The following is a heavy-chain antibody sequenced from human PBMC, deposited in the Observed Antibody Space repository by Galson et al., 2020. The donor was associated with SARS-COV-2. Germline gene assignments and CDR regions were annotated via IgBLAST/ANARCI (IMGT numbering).Heavy chain of an antibody. CDR3: ARRSLGYCTNGVCHSGFDP. D-gene: IGHD2-8*01. Sequence: SETLSLTCTVSGGSISSYYWSWIRQPPGKGLEWIGYTYYSGSTNYNPSLKSRVTISVDTSKNQFSLKLSSVTAADTAVYYYARRSLGYCTNGVCHSGFDPWGQGTLVTVSS. CDR2: TYYSGST. V-gene: IGHV4-59*08. J-gene: IGHJ5*02. CDR1: GGSISSYY.